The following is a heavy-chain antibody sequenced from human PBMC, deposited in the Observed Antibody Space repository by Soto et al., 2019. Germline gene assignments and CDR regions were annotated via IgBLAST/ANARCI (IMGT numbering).Heavy chain of an antibody. CDR1: GGTFSSYA. Sequence: QVQLVQSGAEVQKPGSSVKVSCKASGGTFSSYAISWVRQAPGQGLEWMGGIIPIFGTANYAQKFQGRVTITEDESTSTAYMELSSLRSEDTAVYYCERGGPRPNWNYVPNWYFDLWGRGTLVTVSS. V-gene: IGHV1-69*01. CDR3: ERGGPRPNWNYVPNWYFDL. CDR2: IIPIFGTA. J-gene: IGHJ2*01. D-gene: IGHD1-7*01.